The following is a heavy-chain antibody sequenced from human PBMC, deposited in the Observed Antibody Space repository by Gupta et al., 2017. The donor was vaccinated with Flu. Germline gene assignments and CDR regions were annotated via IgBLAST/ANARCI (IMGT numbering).Heavy chain of an antibody. J-gene: IGHJ2*01. CDR2: IDLDGRT. CDR1: GGSFSGYF. Sequence: GGSFSGYFWTWSGQPPGKGLEWIGEIDLDGRTNFSPSLKSRVALSMDASKNHFFLRLSSVTAADTAVYYCARGRAGHTYWYFDVWGRGTLLTVSS. CDR3: ARGRAGHTYWYFDV. V-gene: IGHV4-34*01.